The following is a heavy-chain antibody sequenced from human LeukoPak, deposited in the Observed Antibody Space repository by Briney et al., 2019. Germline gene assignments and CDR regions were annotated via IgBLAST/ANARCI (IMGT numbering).Heavy chain of an antibody. J-gene: IGHJ5*02. CDR3: ARDLGYGALDP. D-gene: IGHD4-17*01. Sequence: PGGSLRLSCAASGFTFDDYAMHWVRQAPGKGLEWVSGISWNSGSIGYADSAKGRFTISRDNAKNSLYLQMNSLRAEDMAVYYCARDLGYGALDPWGQGTLSPSPQ. CDR2: ISWNSGSI. CDR1: GFTFDDYA. V-gene: IGHV3-9*03.